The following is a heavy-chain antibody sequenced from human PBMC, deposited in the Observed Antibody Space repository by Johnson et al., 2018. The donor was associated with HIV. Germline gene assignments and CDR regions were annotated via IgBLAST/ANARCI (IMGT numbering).Heavy chain of an antibody. CDR1: GFTFSGYG. D-gene: IGHD3-3*01. CDR3: ARGHTWPKSGFDF. CDR2: IRHDGNNK. J-gene: IGHJ3*01. V-gene: IGHV3-30*02. Sequence: QVQLVESGGGVVQPGWSLRLSCAVSGFTFSGYGMHWVRQTPGKGLEWVAFIRHDGNNKYYADSMKGRFIISRDNSKNMLYLEMQSLTTEDTAVYYCARGHTWPKSGFDFWGQGTLVTVSS.